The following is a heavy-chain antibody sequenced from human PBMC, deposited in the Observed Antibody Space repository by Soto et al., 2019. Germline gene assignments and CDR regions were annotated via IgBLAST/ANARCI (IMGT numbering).Heavy chain of an antibody. CDR2: TYYRSRWYN. J-gene: IGHJ5*02. CDR1: GDSVSSNSAA. Sequence: SQTLSLTCAISGDSVSSNSAAWNWIRLSPSRGLEWLARTYYRSRWYNDYAVSVRSRITVNPDTSKNQFSLQLTSVTPEDTAVYYCAKEDRCFATWGQETLVTVSS. CDR3: AKEDRCFAT. D-gene: IGHD2-8*01. V-gene: IGHV6-1*01.